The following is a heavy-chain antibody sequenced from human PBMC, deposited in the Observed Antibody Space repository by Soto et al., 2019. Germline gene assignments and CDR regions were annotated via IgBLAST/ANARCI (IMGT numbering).Heavy chain of an antibody. Sequence: SGGSLRLSCAASGFTFSNFGMSWVRQAPGKGLEWVSAISASGDARYHAASVRGRFTISRDNSKNTLYLQMSSLSAEDTAVYYCTRGSAWTGRTSNSWGQGTRVPVYS. D-gene: IGHD1-1*01. J-gene: IGHJ5*02. CDR2: ISASGDAR. V-gene: IGHV3-23*01. CDR1: GFTFSNFG. CDR3: TRGSAWTGRTSNS.